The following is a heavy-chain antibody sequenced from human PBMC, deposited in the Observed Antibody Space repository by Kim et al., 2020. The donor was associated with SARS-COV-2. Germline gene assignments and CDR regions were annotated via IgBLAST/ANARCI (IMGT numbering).Heavy chain of an antibody. CDR1: GGSISSSSYY. D-gene: IGHD6-13*01. Sequence: SETLSLTCTVSGGSISSSSYYWGWIRQPPGKGLEWIGSIYYSGSTYYNPSLKSRVTISVDTSKNQFSLKLSSVTAADTAVYYCASSSWEYWFDPWGQGTLVTVSS. J-gene: IGHJ5*02. CDR3: ASSSWEYWFDP. CDR2: IYYSGST. V-gene: IGHV4-39*01.